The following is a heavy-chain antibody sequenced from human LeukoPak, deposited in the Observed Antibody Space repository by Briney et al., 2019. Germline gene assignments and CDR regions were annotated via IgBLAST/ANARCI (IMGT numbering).Heavy chain of an antibody. V-gene: IGHV3-23*01. CDR2: ISGTGGST. CDR3: ASTSQANWNYAGY. J-gene: IGHJ4*02. Sequence: GGSLRLSCAASGFTFSRYAMSWVRQAPGKGLEWVSAISGTGGSTSYADSVKGRFTISRDNSKNTLYLQMNSLKTEDTAVYYCASTSQANWNYAGYWGQGTLVTVSS. D-gene: IGHD1-7*01. CDR1: GFTFSRYA.